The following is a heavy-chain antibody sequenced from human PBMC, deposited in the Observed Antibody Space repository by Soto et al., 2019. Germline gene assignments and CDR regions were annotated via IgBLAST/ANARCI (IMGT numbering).Heavy chain of an antibody. Sequence: EVQLVESGGGLVQPGGSLRLSCAASGFRLRDYWMTWVRQAPGNGLEWVANIKQDGSEKYYVDSMKGRCTASRDDAKNSLDLQMNSLPTEDTAVYYCTRETSVDADWGQGTLVTVA. CDR1: GFRLRDYW. J-gene: IGHJ4*02. D-gene: IGHD2-2*01. V-gene: IGHV3-7*03. CDR2: IKQDGSEK. CDR3: TRETSVDAD.